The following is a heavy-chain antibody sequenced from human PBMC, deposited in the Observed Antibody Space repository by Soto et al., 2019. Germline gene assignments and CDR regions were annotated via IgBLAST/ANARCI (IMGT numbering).Heavy chain of an antibody. J-gene: IGHJ5*02. D-gene: IGHD6-19*01. Sequence: QLQLQESGPGLVKPSETLSLTCTVSGGSISSSSYYWGWIRQPPGKGLEWIGSIYYSGSTYYNPYLKSRVTVSVDTSKNQFSLKLSSVTAADTAVYYCARGQWLENNLFDPWGQGTLVTVSS. CDR1: GGSISSSSYY. CDR2: IYYSGST. V-gene: IGHV4-39*01. CDR3: ARGQWLENNLFDP.